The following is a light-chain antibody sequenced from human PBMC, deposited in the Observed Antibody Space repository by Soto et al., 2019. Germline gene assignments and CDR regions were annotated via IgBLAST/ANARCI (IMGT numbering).Light chain of an antibody. J-gene: IGKJ4*01. Sequence: EIVMTQSPATLSVSPGERVVLSCRATQTVTNKLAWYQQKPGQAPRLLIYDASIRATGIPARFSGSGSGTEFTLTISSLQSEDFVLYYCQQYNSWPVTFGGGTKVKIK. V-gene: IGKV3-15*01. CDR2: DAS. CDR3: QQYNSWPVT. CDR1: QTVTNK.